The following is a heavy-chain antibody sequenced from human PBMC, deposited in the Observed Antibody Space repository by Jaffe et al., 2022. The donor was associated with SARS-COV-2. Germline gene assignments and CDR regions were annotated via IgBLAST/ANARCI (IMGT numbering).Heavy chain of an antibody. CDR1: GGSFSGYY. CDR2: INHSGST. CDR3: ARNVRPNIVVVVAATRGAPNWFDP. D-gene: IGHD2-15*01. Sequence: QVQLQQWGAGLLKPSETLSLTCAVYGGSFSGYYWSWIRQPPGKGLEWIGEINHSGSTNYNPSLKSRVTISVDTSKNQFSLKLSSVTAADTAVYYCARNVRPNIVVVVAATRGAPNWFDPWGQGTLVTVSS. V-gene: IGHV4-34*01. J-gene: IGHJ5*02.